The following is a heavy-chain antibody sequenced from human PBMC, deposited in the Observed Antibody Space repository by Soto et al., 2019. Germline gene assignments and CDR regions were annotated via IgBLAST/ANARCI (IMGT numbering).Heavy chain of an antibody. CDR3: ARGVYDSSENPLNEHFDY. CDR2: IYHSGST. Sequence: SETLSLTCAVSGGSISSGGYSWSWIRQPPGKGLEWIGYIYHSGSTYYNPSLKSRVTISVDRSKNQFSLKLSSVTAADTAVYYCARGVYDSSENPLNEHFDYWGQGTLVTVSS. CDR1: GGSISSGGYS. J-gene: IGHJ4*02. D-gene: IGHD3-22*01. V-gene: IGHV4-30-2*01.